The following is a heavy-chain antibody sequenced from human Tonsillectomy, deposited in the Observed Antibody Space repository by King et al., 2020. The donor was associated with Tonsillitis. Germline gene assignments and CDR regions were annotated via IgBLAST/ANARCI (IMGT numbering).Heavy chain of an antibody. D-gene: IGHD5-12*01. J-gene: IGHJ4*02. Sequence: VQLVESGGGVLQPGRSLRLSCAASGFTFSSYAMHWVRQAPGKGLEWVAAISYDGSNKYYADSVKGRFTISRDNSKNTLYLQMNSLRAEDTAVYYCARDGSGCYFRYYDYWGQGTLVTVSS. CDR2: ISYDGSNK. CDR1: GFTFSSYA. CDR3: ARDGSGCYFRYYDY. V-gene: IGHV3-30*04.